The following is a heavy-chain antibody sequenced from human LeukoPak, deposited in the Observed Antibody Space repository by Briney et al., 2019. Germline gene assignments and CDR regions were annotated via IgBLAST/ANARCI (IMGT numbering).Heavy chain of an antibody. V-gene: IGHV4-59*01. CDR1: GGSISSYY. CDR3: ARVNFRKTTYSSGWYGIDY. J-gene: IGHJ4*02. D-gene: IGHD6-19*01. CDR2: IYYSGST. Sequence: PSETLSLTCTVSGGSISSYYWSWIRQPPGKGLEWIGYIYYSGSTNYNPSLKSRVTISVDTSKNQFSLKLSSVTAADTAVYYCARVNFRKTTYSSGWYGIDYWGQGTLVTVSS.